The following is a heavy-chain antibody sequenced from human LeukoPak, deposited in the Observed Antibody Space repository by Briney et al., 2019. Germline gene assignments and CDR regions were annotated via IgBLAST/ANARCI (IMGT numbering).Heavy chain of an antibody. CDR2: IKYDGNEE. CDR1: GFTFRSYW. Sequence: GGSLRLSCAASGFTFRSYWMSCMRQAPGKGLGWVANIKYDGNEEYYVDSVKGRFTISRDNDKNSLYLQLNSLRVEDTAVYYCKSGGAAPGSFDYWGQGTLVTVSP. V-gene: IGHV3-7*01. D-gene: IGHD1-1*01. J-gene: IGHJ4*02. CDR3: KSGGAAPGSFDY.